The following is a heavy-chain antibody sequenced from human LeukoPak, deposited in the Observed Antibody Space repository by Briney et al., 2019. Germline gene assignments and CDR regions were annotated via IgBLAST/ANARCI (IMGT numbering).Heavy chain of an antibody. CDR1: GYTFTGYY. V-gene: IGHV1-2*02. CDR3: AILDGTNFNF. D-gene: IGHD3-3*01. CDR2: INPNSGDT. Sequence: ASVKVSCKASGYTFTGYYMHWVRQAPGHGLEWMGWINPNSGDTHYAQKFQGRVTMTRDTSISTAHMELSRLSFDDTALYYCAILDGTNFNFWGQGTLVTVPS. J-gene: IGHJ4*02.